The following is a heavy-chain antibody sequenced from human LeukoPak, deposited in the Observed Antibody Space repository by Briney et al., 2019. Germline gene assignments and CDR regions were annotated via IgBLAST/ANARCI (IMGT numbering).Heavy chain of an antibody. CDR3: ARGGGDLRYFDWLSGKYYYYYYGMDV. CDR2: MNPNSGNT. V-gene: IGHV1-8*01. J-gene: IGHJ6*02. Sequence: GASVKVSCKASGYTFSSYGITWVRQATGQGLEWMGWMNPNSGNTGYAQKFQGRVTMTRNTSISTAYMELSSLRPEDTAVYYCARGGGDLRYFDWLSGKYYYYYYGMDVWGQGTTVTVSS. D-gene: IGHD3-9*01. CDR1: GYTFSSYG.